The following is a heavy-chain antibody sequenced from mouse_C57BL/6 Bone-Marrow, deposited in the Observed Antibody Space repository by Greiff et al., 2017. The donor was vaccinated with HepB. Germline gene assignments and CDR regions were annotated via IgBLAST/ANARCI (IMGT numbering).Heavy chain of an antibody. V-gene: IGHV7-3*01. CDR2: IRNKANGYTT. J-gene: IGHJ1*03. CDR3: ARWDYGSSYWYFDV. CDR1: GFTFPDYY. D-gene: IGHD1-1*01. Sequence: EVKLVESGGGLVQPGGSLSLSCAASGFTFPDYYMSWVRQPPGKALEWLGFIRNKANGYTTEYSASVKGRFTISRDNSQSILYLQMNALRAEDSATYYCARWDYGSSYWYFDVWGTGTTVTVSS.